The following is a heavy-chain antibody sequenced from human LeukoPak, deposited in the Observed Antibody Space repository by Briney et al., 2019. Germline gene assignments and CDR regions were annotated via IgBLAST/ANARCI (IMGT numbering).Heavy chain of an antibody. CDR2: IYYSGSI. CDR1: GVSISSYY. CDR3: ASKSERFLETGAFDI. Sequence: PSETLSLTCTVSGVSISSYYWSWIRQPPGKGLEWMGYIYYSGSINYNPSLESRVTISVDTSKNQFSLRLSSVTAADTAVYFCASKSERFLETGAFDIWGQGTMVTVSS. J-gene: IGHJ3*02. D-gene: IGHD3-3*01. V-gene: IGHV4-59*01.